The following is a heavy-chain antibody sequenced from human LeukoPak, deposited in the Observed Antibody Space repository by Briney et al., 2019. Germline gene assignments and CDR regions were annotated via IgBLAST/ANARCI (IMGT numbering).Heavy chain of an antibody. J-gene: IGHJ4*02. CDR3: ARTHSSSWYLDY. V-gene: IGHV4-39*01. Sequence: SETLSLTCTVSGGSISSSSYYWGWIRQPPGKGLEWIGSIYYSGSTYYNPSLESRVTISVDTSKNQFSLKLSSVTAADTAVYYCARTHSSSWYLDYWGQGTLVTVSS. D-gene: IGHD6-13*01. CDR2: IYYSGST. CDR1: GGSISSSSYY.